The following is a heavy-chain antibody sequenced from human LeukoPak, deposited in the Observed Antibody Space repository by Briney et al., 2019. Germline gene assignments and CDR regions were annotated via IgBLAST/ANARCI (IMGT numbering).Heavy chain of an antibody. CDR1: GGSISSYY. CDR3: ARIPYGSGSYHIDY. V-gene: IGHV4-4*07. J-gene: IGHJ4*02. D-gene: IGHD3-10*01. Sequence: SETLSLTCTVSGGSISSYYWSWIRQPAGKGLEWIGRIYTSGSTNYNPSLKSRVTISVDTSKNQFSLKLSSVTAADTAVYYCARIPYGSGSYHIDYWGQGTLVTVSS. CDR2: IYTSGST.